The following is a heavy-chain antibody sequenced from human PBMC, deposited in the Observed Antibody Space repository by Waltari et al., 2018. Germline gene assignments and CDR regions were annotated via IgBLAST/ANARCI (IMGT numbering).Heavy chain of an antibody. CDR2: MNPKSCNA. CDR3: ARGAVPGKGANWFDP. J-gene: IGHJ5*02. V-gene: IGHV1-8*01. Sequence: QVQLVQSGAEVKKPGASVKVSCKASGYTFTGYDINWVRQATGQGLEWMGWMNPKSCNAYSTPKFQDRVIMTTDISTSTVYMELNSLRPDDTGVYFCARGAVPGKGANWFDPWGQGTLVIVSS. D-gene: IGHD3-16*01. CDR1: GYTFTGYD.